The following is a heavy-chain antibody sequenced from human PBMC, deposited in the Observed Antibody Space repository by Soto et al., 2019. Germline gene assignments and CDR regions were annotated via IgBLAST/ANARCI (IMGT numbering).Heavy chain of an antibody. CDR3: ARDLSIQGRFLEWLPHGYYGMEV. CDR2: ISISSSYI. Sequence: PXGSLRLCNAASGFTLSSYRMNWVRQAPGKGLDWVSSISISSSYIYYADSVKGRFTISRDNAKNSLYLQMNSLRAEDTAVYYCARDLSIQGRFLEWLPHGYYGMEVWGQGTTVTV. V-gene: IGHV3-21*01. CDR1: GFTLSSYR. J-gene: IGHJ6*02. D-gene: IGHD3-3*01.